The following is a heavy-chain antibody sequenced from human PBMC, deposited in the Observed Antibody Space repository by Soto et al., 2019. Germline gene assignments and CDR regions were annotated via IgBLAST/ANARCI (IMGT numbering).Heavy chain of an antibody. J-gene: IGHJ3*02. V-gene: IGHV3-13*01. CDR3: ARGPTEYCSGGSCYRDGAFDI. CDR2: IGTAGDT. CDR1: GFTFSRYD. Sequence: GGSLRLSCAASGFTFSRYDMHWVRQATGKGLEWVSAIGTAGDTYYPGSVKGRFTISRENAKNSLYLQMNSLRAGDTAVYYCARGPTEYCSGGSCYRDGAFDIWGQGTMVTVS. D-gene: IGHD2-15*01.